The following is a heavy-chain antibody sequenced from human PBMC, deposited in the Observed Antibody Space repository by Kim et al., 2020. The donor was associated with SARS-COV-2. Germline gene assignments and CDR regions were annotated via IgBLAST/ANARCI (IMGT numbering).Heavy chain of an antibody. V-gene: IGHV3-23*01. Sequence: GGSLRLSCAASGFTFSSYAMSWVRQAPGKGLEWVSAISGSGGSTYYADSVKGRFTISRDNSKNTLYLQMNSLRAEDTAVYYCAKDGGQQPHPNYYYYYGMDVWGQGTTVTVSS. J-gene: IGHJ6*02. CDR2: ISGSGGST. CDR3: AKDGGQQPHPNYYYYYGMDV. D-gene: IGHD3-16*01. CDR1: GFTFSSYA.